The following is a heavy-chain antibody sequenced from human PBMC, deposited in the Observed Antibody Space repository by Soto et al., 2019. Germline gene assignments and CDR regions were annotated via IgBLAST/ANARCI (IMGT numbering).Heavy chain of an antibody. Sequence: GESLKISCEGVGYSFTNYWIAWVRQMPGKGPEWMGTIYPGDSDMRYSPSFRGQVTMSVDKSINTAYLQWGSLTASDTAKYYCARLSREFWSGLDYWGQGTPVTVSS. V-gene: IGHV5-51*01. CDR3: ARLSREFWSGLDY. CDR1: GYSFTNYW. J-gene: IGHJ4*02. CDR2: IYPGDSDM. D-gene: IGHD3-3*01.